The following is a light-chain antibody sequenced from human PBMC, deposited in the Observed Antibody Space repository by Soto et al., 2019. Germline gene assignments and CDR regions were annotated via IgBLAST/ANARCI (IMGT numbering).Light chain of an antibody. CDR1: QSVSGY. V-gene: IGKV3-15*01. CDR3: LQHYSWPWT. CDR2: RIF. J-gene: IGKJ1*01. Sequence: EIVMTQSPGTVSVFPGETVTLSCRASQSVSGYLDWFHQKPGQAPRLVLLRIFTRAIGVPARFSGSGSETEFTLPLSGLQSEDSGVYYCLQHYSWPWTFGQGTKVEIK.